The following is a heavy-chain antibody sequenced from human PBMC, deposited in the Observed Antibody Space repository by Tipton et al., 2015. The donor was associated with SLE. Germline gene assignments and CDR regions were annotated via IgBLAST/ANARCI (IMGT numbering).Heavy chain of an antibody. CDR2: ISRSGSTI. J-gene: IGHJ4*02. CDR1: GLSFSSYE. D-gene: IGHD4-23*01. CDR3: AREGVGSPAY. Sequence: GSLRLSCAASGLSFSSYEMNWVRQAPGKGPEWVSYISRSGSTIYNADSVKGRFTISRDNAKNSLSLQMNSLRAEDTAVYYCAREGVGSPAYWGQGTLVTVS. V-gene: IGHV3-48*03.